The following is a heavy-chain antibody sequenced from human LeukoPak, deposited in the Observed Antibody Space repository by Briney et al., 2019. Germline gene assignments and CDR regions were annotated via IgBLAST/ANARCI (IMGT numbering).Heavy chain of an antibody. CDR3: ARQIIRGQYLVHFDY. CDR1: GGSISSSSYY. J-gene: IGHJ4*02. D-gene: IGHD6-13*01. Sequence: SETPSLTCTVSGGSISSSSYYWGWIRQPPGKGLEWIGSIYYSGSTYYNPSLKSRVTISVDTSKNQFSLRLKSVTAADTAVYYCARQIIRGQYLVHFDYWSQGTLVTVSS. V-gene: IGHV4-39*01. CDR2: IYYSGST.